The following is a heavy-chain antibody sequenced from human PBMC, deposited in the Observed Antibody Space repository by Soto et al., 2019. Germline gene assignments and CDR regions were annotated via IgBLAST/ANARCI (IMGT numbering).Heavy chain of an antibody. D-gene: IGHD7-27*01. CDR3: AKTPGEITVITSFDH. CDR1: GFTFTRYA. CDR2: ISGSGPST. J-gene: IGHJ4*02. Sequence: GGSLRLCCVASGFTFTRYALAWVRQAPGKGLEWVSAISGSGPSTYDADSVRGRFTISRDNSNNTLYLQRTSLRAEDTAVNYCAKTPGEITVITSFDHWGQGTPVTVSS. V-gene: IGHV3-23*01.